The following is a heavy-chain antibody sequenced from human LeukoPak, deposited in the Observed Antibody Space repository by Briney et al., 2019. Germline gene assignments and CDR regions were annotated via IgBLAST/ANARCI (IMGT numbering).Heavy chain of an antibody. J-gene: IGHJ4*02. CDR2: ISAYNGNT. CDR3: ARVRFGSYPFGY. Sequence: GASVKVSCKASGYTFTSYGISGVRQAPGQGLEWMGWISAYNGNTNYARKLQGRVTMTTDTSTSTAYMELRSLRSDNTAVYYCARVRFGSYPFGYWGQGTLVTVSS. CDR1: GYTFTSYG. V-gene: IGHV1-18*01. D-gene: IGHD1-26*01.